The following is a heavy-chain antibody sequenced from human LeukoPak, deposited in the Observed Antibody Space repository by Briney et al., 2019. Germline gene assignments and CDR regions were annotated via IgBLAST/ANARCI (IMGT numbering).Heavy chain of an antibody. CDR3: AKAAADRCATINCYPFHS. Sequence: GGSLRLSCTASGFSFNSYAMNWVRQAPGKGLEWVASIIGPGGDTYHAGSVRGRFTISRDNSKNTLYLQMSHLRVEDTALYYCAKAAADRCATINCYPFHSCGQGPLAAVSS. J-gene: IGHJ4*02. D-gene: IGHD2-15*01. V-gene: IGHV3-23*01. CDR2: IIGPGGDT. CDR1: GFSFNSYA.